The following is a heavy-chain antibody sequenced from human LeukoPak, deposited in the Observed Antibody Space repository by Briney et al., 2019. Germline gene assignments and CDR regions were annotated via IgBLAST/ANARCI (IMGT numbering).Heavy chain of an antibody. CDR1: GFIFSSYW. CDR2: INQAGSEK. CDR3: ARYYYDSSRGAY. V-gene: IGHV3-7*02. J-gene: IGHJ4*02. Sequence: GGSLRLSCAASGFIFSSYWMSWVRQAPGKGLEWVANINQAGSEKYYVDSVKGRFTISRDNAKNSLFLQMNSLRAEDTAVYYCARYYYDSSRGAYWGQGTLVTVSS. D-gene: IGHD3-22*01.